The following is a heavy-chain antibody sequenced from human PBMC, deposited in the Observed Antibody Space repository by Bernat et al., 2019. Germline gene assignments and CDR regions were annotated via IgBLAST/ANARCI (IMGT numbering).Heavy chain of an antibody. CDR3: ASPKWSSGWYVFDY. Sequence: EVQLVESGGGLVQPGGSLRLSCAASGFTFSSYWMSWVRQAPGKGLEWVANIKQDGSEKYYVDSVKGRFTISRDNAKNSLYLQMSSLRAEDTAVYYCASPKWSSGWYVFDYWGQGTLVTVSS. J-gene: IGHJ4*02. CDR2: IKQDGSEK. D-gene: IGHD6-19*01. CDR1: GFTFSSYW. V-gene: IGHV3-7*03.